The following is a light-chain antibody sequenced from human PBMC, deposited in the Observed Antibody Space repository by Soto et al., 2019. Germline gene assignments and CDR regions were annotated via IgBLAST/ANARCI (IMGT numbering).Light chain of an antibody. CDR1: QGISSY. J-gene: IGKJ1*01. CDR3: QQSYSTPGWT. CDR2: AAS. Sequence: DIQMTQSPSSLSASVGDRVTITCRASQGISSYLNWYQQKPGKAPKLLIYAASSLQSGVPSRFSGSGSGTDFTLTISSLQPEDFATYYCQQSYSTPGWTFGQGTKVEIK. V-gene: IGKV1-39*01.